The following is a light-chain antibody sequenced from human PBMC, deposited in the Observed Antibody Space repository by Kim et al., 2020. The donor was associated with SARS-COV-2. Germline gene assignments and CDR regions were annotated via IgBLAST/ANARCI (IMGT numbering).Light chain of an antibody. CDR1: SSDVGYYNY. CDR3: SSYTISSTWV. J-gene: IGLJ3*02. V-gene: IGLV2-14*03. CDR2: DVS. Sequence: QSALTQPASVSGSPGQSITITCTGTSSDVGYYNYVSWYQQHPGKPPKLMIYDVSNRPSGVSNRFSGSKSGNTASLPISALQAEDEADYYCSSYTISSTWVFGGGTQLTVL.